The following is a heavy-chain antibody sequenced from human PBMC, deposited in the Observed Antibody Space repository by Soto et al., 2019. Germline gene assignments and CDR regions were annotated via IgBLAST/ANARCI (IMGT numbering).Heavy chain of an antibody. V-gene: IGHV3-23*01. CDR1: GFSFSTYP. CDR2: ISGSGGDT. J-gene: IGHJ3*02. D-gene: IGHD2-21*01. CDR3: ARDRQSYLQWLLSSADGFDI. Sequence: ESGGGLVQPGGSLRLSCAASGFSFSTYPMTWVRQAPGKRLEGVSSISGSGGDTYYIDSVKGRFTISRDNSKNTLYLQLNSLRAEDTAVYYGARDRQSYLQWLLSSADGFDIWGQGTMVTVSS.